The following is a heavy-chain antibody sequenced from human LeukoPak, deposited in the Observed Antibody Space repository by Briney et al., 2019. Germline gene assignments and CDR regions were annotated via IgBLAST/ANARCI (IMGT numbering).Heavy chain of an antibody. CDR2: MWYDGSNK. Sequence: GRSLRLSCAASGFTFSSYGMHWVRQAPGKGLEWVAVMWYDGSNKYYADSVKGRFTISRDNSKNTLYLQMNSLRAEDTAVYYCARDDCSGGSCYWGYYYYYGMDFWGQGTTVTVSS. D-gene: IGHD2-15*01. CDR3: ARDDCSGGSCYWGYYYYYGMDF. CDR1: GFTFSSYG. V-gene: IGHV3-33*01. J-gene: IGHJ6*02.